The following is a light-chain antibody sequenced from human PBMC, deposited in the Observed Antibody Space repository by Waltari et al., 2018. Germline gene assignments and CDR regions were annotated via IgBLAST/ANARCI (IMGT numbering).Light chain of an antibody. J-gene: IGKJ2*01. CDR3: QQYYSSPYT. Sequence: DSLAVSLGERATINCKSSQSVLSSSNNKNYLAWFQQKPGQPPKLLFYWASTRESGVPDRFSGSGSGTDFTLTISSLQAEDVTVYYCQQYYSSPYTFGRGT. V-gene: IGKV4-1*01. CDR1: QSVLSSSNNKNY. CDR2: WAS.